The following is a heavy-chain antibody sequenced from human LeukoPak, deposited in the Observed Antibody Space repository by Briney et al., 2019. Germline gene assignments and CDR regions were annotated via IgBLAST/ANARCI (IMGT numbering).Heavy chain of an antibody. D-gene: IGHD6-19*01. J-gene: IGHJ4*02. CDR3: ARHPFSAPFDY. CDR1: GGSMNNYY. CDR2: VYQTGDT. V-gene: IGHV4-59*08. Sequence: SETLSLTCIVSGGSMNNYYWSWLRQPPGKGLEWIAYVYQTGDTRYKPSLKSRVTISLDMSKNQFSLKVSSVTATDTVVYYCARHPFSAPFDYWGQGILVTVSS.